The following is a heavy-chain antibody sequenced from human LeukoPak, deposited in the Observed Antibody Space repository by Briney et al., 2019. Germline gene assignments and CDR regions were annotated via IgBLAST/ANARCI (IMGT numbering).Heavy chain of an antibody. CDR1: GGSISSYY. D-gene: IGHD6-6*01. CDR2: IYTSGST. Sequence: SETLSLTCTVSGGSISSYYWSWIRQPPGKGLEWIGYIYTSGSTNYNPSLKSRVTISVDTSKNQFSLKLSSVTAADTAVYYCATSSILYSSSPFNYYYYYYMDVWGKGTTVTVSS. J-gene: IGHJ6*03. CDR3: ATSSILYSSSPFNYYYYYYMDV. V-gene: IGHV4-4*09.